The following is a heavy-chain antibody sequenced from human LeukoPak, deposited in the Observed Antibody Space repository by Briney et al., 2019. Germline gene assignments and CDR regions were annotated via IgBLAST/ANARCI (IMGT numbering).Heavy chain of an antibody. CDR1: GLTFSTYS. Sequence: GGSLRLSRAASGLTFSTYSMNWVRQAPGKGLEWVSSISTGSTYIYYADSVKGRFTISRDNAKNSLYLQMNSLRAEDTAVYYCARATGTSDYWGQGTLVTVSS. J-gene: IGHJ4*02. D-gene: IGHD1-1*01. CDR3: ARATGTSDY. V-gene: IGHV3-21*01. CDR2: ISTGSTYI.